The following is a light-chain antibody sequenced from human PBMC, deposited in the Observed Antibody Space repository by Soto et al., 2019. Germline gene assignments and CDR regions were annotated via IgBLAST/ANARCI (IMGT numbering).Light chain of an antibody. CDR1: RSDVGAYNY. V-gene: IGLV2-14*01. J-gene: IGLJ1*01. Sequence: QSALTQPAFVSGSPGQSITISCTGTRSDVGAYNYVSWYQRHPGKAPKLLIYEVNSRPSGVSNRFSGSKSGNTASLTISGLQAEDEADYYCSSYTTSITDVFGTGTKLTVL. CDR3: SSYTTSITDV. CDR2: EVN.